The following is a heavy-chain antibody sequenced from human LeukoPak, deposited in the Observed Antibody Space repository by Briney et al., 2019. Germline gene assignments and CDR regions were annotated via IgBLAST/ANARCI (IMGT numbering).Heavy chain of an antibody. CDR1: GFTFSSYG. CDR2: ISSSSSYI. J-gene: IGHJ6*03. V-gene: IGHV3-21*01. CDR3: AKRRDDYYYYYMDV. Sequence: GGSLRLSCAASGFTFSSYGMNWVRQAPGKGLEWVSSISSSSSYIYYADSVKGRFTISRDNAKNSLYLQMNSLRAEDTAVYYCAKRRDDYYYYYMDVWGKGTTVTISS.